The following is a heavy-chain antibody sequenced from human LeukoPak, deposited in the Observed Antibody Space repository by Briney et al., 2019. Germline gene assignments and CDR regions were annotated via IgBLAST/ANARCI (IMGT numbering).Heavy chain of an antibody. D-gene: IGHD6-19*01. Sequence: GGSLRLSCAASGFTFSSYWVSWVRQAPGKGLEWVANIKQDGSEKYCVDSVKGRFTISRDNAKNSLYLQMSSLRAEDTAVYYCARDPRESIAVAGTYMDVWGKGTTVTVSS. V-gene: IGHV3-7*01. CDR3: ARDPRESIAVAGTYMDV. CDR1: GFTFSSYW. J-gene: IGHJ6*03. CDR2: IKQDGSEK.